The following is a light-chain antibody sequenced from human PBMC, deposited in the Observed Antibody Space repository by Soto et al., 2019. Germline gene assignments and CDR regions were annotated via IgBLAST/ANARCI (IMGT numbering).Light chain of an antibody. V-gene: IGLV2-14*01. J-gene: IGLJ3*02. CDR1: SSDVGGYNY. Sequence: QSALTQPASVSGSTGQSITISCTGTSSDVGGYNYVSWYQQHPGKAPKLMIYGVSNRPSGVSNRFSGSKSGNTASLTISGLQAEDEADYYCSSYTSSSTPWVFGGGTKLTVL. CDR2: GVS. CDR3: SSYTSSSTPWV.